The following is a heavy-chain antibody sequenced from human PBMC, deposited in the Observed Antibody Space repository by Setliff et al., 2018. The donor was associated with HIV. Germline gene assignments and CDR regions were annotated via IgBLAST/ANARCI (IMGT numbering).Heavy chain of an antibody. Sequence: GGSLRLSCAASGFTFSSYSMNWVRQAPGKGLEWLSYISSSGTTIRYADSVKGRFTISRDNAQNSLYLQMNSLRAEDTAVYYCARVAGYDAFDIWGQGTMVTVSS. CDR3: ARVAGYDAFDI. J-gene: IGHJ3*02. V-gene: IGHV3-48*01. CDR2: ISSSGTTI. D-gene: IGHD6-19*01. CDR1: GFTFSSYS.